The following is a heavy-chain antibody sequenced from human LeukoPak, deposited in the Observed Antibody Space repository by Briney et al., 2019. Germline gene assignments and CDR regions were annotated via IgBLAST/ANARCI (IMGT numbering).Heavy chain of an antibody. Sequence: GGSLRLSCAASGFTFSSYGMHWVRQAPGKGLEGVAFIRYDGSNKYYADSVKGGFTISRDNAKNTLYLKMNSLRAEDTAVYYCAKAPRSGWYYFDYWGQGTLVTVSS. CDR2: IRYDGSNK. V-gene: IGHV3-30*02. D-gene: IGHD6-19*01. CDR1: GFTFSSYG. J-gene: IGHJ4*02. CDR3: AKAPRSGWYYFDY.